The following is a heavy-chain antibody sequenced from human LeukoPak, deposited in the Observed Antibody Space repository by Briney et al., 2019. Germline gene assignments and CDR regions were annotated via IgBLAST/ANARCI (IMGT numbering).Heavy chain of an antibody. D-gene: IGHD6-19*01. V-gene: IGHV1-3*01. CDR2: INAGNGNT. J-gene: IGHJ4*02. CDR3: AREERSGWYLYFDY. CDR1: GYTFTSYA. Sequence: GASVKVSCKASGYTFTSYAMHWVRQPPGQRLEWMGWINAGNGNTKYSQKFQGRVTITRDTSASTAYMELSSLRSEDTAVYYCAREERSGWYLYFDYWGQGTLVTVSS.